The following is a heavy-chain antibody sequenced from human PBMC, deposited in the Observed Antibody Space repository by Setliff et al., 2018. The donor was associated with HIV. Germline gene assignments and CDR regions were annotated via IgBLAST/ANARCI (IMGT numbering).Heavy chain of an antibody. CDR3: AKVDSYAGKNFDY. V-gene: IGHV3-23*01. D-gene: IGHD5-18*01. CDR2: MSGSGSTL. CDR1: GFSFSSYA. J-gene: IGHJ4*02. Sequence: PGGSLRLSCTASGFSFSSYAMNWVRQAPGKGLEWVSYMSGSGSTLYYANSVRGRLTISRDNSKNTLYLQMNSLSAEDTAVYYCAKVDSYAGKNFDYWGQGTLVTVSS.